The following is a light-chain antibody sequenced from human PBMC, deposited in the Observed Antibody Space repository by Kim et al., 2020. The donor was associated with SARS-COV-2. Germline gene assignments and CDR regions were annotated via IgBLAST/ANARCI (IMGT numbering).Light chain of an antibody. V-gene: IGLV1-44*01. CDR2: SNN. Sequence: GQRVTITCSGSSSSIGRNSVNWYQQLAGTGPKLLIYSNNQRPSGVPDRFSGSKSGTSASLAISGLQSEDEADYYCAAWDDSLDGWVFGGGTQLTVL. J-gene: IGLJ3*02. CDR3: AAWDDSLDGWV. CDR1: SSSIGRNS.